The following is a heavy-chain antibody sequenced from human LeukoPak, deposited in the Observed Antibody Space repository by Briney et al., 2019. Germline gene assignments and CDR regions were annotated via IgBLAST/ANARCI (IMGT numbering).Heavy chain of an antibody. J-gene: IGHJ4*02. Sequence: SETLSLTCTVSGGSISSGSYYWAWIRQPPGRGLEWIGSINYSGGTYYTPSLKSRVTISVDTSKNQFSLKLSSVTAADTSVYYCARLISCSITACYFDYWGQGSLVTVSS. CDR1: GGSISSGSYY. D-gene: IGHD2/OR15-2a*01. V-gene: IGHV4-39*01. CDR2: INYSGGT. CDR3: ARLISCSITACYFDY.